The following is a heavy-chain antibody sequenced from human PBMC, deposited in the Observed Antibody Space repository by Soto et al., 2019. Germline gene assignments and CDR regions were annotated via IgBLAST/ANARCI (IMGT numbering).Heavy chain of an antibody. CDR3: AREANTIYAPHGLDV. J-gene: IGHJ6*02. V-gene: IGHV3-21*01. CDR2: LSSGSFYI. CDR1: GFHCDYYS. Sequence: AGGSLRLSCAVSGFHCDYYSMSWVRQAPGQGLEWLASLSSGSFYIFHADSIRGRFTISRDDAKNLLFLQMNSLTIEDTATYYCAREANTIYAPHGLDVWGQGTAVTVSS. D-gene: IGHD3-3*01.